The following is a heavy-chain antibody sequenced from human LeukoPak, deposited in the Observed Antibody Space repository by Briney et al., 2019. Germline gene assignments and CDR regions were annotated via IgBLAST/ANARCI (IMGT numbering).Heavy chain of an antibody. CDR3: ARHRWKLYDAFDI. CDR2: IYYSGST. V-gene: IGHV4-39*01. J-gene: IGHJ3*02. Sequence: SGTLSLTCTVSGGSISSSSYYWGWIRQPPGKGLEWIGSIYYSGSTYYNPSLKSRVTISVDTSKNQFSLKLSSVTAAATAVYYCARHRWKLYDAFDIWGQGTKVTVSS. CDR1: GGSISSSSYY. D-gene: IGHD2-15*01.